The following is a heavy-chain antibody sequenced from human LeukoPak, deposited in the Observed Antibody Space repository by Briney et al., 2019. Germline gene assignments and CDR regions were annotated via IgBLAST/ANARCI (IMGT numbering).Heavy chain of an antibody. CDR2: IYHSGST. CDR1: GYSISSGYY. V-gene: IGHV4-38-2*02. Sequence: SETLSLTCTVSGYSISSGYYWGWIRQPPGKGLEWIGSIYHSGSTNYNPSLKSRVTISVDTSKNQFSLKLSSVTAADTAVYYCARSSVAAPHAFDIWGQGTMVTVSS. CDR3: ARSSVAAPHAFDI. D-gene: IGHD6-19*01. J-gene: IGHJ3*02.